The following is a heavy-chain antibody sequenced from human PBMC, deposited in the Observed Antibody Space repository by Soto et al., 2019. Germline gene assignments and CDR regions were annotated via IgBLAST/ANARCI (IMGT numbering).Heavy chain of an antibody. CDR3: AKSLSAIPGDS. V-gene: IGHV3-7*05. Sequence: EVQLVESGGGLVQSGGSLRLSCAASGFTFSSYWMSWVRQGPGKGPEWVANIKQDGSEKYYVDSVKGRFTISRDNAKNSLYLQMTSLRAEVTAVYHCAKSLSAIPGDSWGQGTLVTVSS. D-gene: IGHD2-2*01. J-gene: IGHJ4*02. CDR2: IKQDGSEK. CDR1: GFTFSSYW.